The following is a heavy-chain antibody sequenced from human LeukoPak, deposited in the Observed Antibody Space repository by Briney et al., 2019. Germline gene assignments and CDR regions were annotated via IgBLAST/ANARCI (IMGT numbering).Heavy chain of an antibody. J-gene: IGHJ4*02. Sequence: SETLSLTCAVYGGSFSGYYWSWIRQPPGKGLEWIGEINHSGSTNYNPSLKSRVNISVDKYKKQFSLKLSSVTAADTAVYYCARARVWGSYRSPPGDYWGQGTLVTVSS. D-gene: IGHD3-16*02. CDR1: GGSFSGYY. CDR2: INHSGST. CDR3: ARARVWGSYRSPPGDY. V-gene: IGHV4-34*01.